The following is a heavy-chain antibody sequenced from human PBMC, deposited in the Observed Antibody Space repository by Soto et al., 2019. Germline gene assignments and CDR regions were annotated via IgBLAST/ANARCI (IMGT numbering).Heavy chain of an antibody. CDR3: ARDLSH. CDR2: INGASTTT. CDR1: GFPFSSYA. V-gene: IGHV3-48*02. J-gene: IGHJ4*02. Sequence: DVQLVGSGGGLVQPGGSLRLSCVASGFPFSSYAMHWVRQAPGKGLEWISYINGASTTTFYADSVKGRFTVSRDNATNSVYLQMSSFRHEDTAFYYCARDLSHWGQGMLVTVSS.